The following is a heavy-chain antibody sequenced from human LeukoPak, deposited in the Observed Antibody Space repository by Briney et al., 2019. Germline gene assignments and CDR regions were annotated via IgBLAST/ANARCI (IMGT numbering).Heavy chain of an antibody. V-gene: IGHV3-23*01. CDR3: AKLGETLTKTGTSLYYFDY. J-gene: IGHJ4*02. CDR1: GFTFSSYA. D-gene: IGHD3-16*01. Sequence: GGSLRLSCAASGFTFSSYAMSWVRQAPGKGLEWVSAISGSGGSTYYADSVKGRFTISRDNSKNTLYLQMNSLRAEDTAVYYRAKLGETLTKTGTSLYYFDYWGQGTLVTVSS. CDR2: ISGSGGST.